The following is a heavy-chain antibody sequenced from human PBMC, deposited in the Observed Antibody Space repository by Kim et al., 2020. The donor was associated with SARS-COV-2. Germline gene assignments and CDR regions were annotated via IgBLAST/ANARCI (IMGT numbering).Heavy chain of an antibody. Sequence: GGSLRLSCAASGFTFSSYGMHWVRQAPGKGLEWVAVISYDGSNKYYADSVKGRFTISRDNSKNTLYLQMNSLRAEDTAVYYCAKDRYYYGSGSYYLPYYYYYYGMDVWGQGTTVTVSS. CDR1: GFTFSSYG. J-gene: IGHJ6*02. D-gene: IGHD3-10*01. CDR3: AKDRYYYGSGSYYLPYYYYYYGMDV. V-gene: IGHV3-30*18. CDR2: ISYDGSNK.